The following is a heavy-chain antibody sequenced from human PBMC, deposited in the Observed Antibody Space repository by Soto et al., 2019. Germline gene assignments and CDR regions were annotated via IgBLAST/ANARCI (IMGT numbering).Heavy chain of an antibody. V-gene: IGHV4-59*01. Sequence: PSETLSLTCTVYGGSISSYYWSWIRQPPGKGLEWIGYICYSGSTNYNPSLKSRVTISVDTSKNQFSLKLSSVTAADTAVYYCARDSLGYCSGGSCYDFDYWGQGTLVTVSS. CDR1: GGSISSYY. CDR3: ARDSLGYCSGGSCYDFDY. J-gene: IGHJ4*02. CDR2: ICYSGST. D-gene: IGHD2-15*01.